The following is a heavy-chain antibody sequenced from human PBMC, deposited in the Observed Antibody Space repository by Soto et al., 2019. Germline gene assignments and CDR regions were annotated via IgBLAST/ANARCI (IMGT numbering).Heavy chain of an antibody. J-gene: IGHJ5*02. V-gene: IGHV5-51*01. D-gene: IGHD3-10*01. CDR1: GYSFTSYW. CDR3: ARGGRITMVRGVHTLYNWFDP. CDR2: IYPGDSDT. Sequence: GESLKISCKGSGYSFTSYWIGWVRQMPGKGLEWMGIIYPGDSDTRYSPSFQAQVTISADKSISTAYLQWSSLKASDTAMYYCARGGRITMVRGVHTLYNWFDPWGQGTLVTVSS.